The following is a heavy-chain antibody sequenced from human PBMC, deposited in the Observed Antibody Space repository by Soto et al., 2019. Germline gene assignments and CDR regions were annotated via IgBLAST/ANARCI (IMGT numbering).Heavy chain of an antibody. CDR3: ARAFPSDMGGTSPPDY. V-gene: IGHV4-59*01. D-gene: IGHD2-2*01. J-gene: IGHJ4*02. CDR1: GDSISSYY. Sequence: SETLSLTCTVSGDSISSYYWSWIRQPPGKGLEWIGYIYYTGSTNYNPSLKSRVTISVDTSKNQFSLKLSSVTAADTAVYYCARAFPSDMGGTSPPDYWGQGTLVTVSS. CDR2: IYYTGST.